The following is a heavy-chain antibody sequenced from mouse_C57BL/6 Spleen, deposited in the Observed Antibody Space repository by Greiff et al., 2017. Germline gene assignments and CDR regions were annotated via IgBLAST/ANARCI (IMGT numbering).Heavy chain of an antibody. V-gene: IGHV1-26*01. D-gene: IGHD2-2*01. CDR3: ARIYGYDRTWFAY. CDR2: INPNNGGT. Sequence: EVQLQQSGPELVKPGASVKISCKASGYTFTDYYMNWVKQSHGKSLEWIGDINPNNGGTSYNQKFKGKATLTVDKSSSTAYMELRSLTSEDSAVYYCARIYGYDRTWFAYWGQGTLVTVSA. J-gene: IGHJ3*01. CDR1: GYTFTDYY.